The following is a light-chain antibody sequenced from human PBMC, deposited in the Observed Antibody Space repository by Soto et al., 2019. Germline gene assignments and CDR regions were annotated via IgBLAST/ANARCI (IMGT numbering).Light chain of an antibody. CDR1: QGIGND. Sequence: AIQMTQSPSSLSASVGDRVTITCRASQGIGNDLGWYQQKPGKAPKLLIYDASSLQSGVPSRFSGSGSGTDFTLTISSLQSEDFAVYYCQQYNRWPPITFGQGTRLEIK. CDR3: QQYNRWPPIT. J-gene: IGKJ5*01. V-gene: IGKV1-6*01. CDR2: DAS.